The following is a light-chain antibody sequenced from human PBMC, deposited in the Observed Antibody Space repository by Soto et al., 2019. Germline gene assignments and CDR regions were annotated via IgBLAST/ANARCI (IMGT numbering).Light chain of an antibody. V-gene: IGKV3-15*01. CDR3: QPYNNWPLT. Sequence: EIVITHSPSTLSVSPAEGVPLSCRASQGIGDTLAWYQHKPGQTPRLLIYDTSTRATGVPTRFSGSRSGAEFTLTINSLQSEDFAVYYCQPYNNWPLTFGGGTKVDIK. CDR2: DTS. J-gene: IGKJ4*01. CDR1: QGIGDT.